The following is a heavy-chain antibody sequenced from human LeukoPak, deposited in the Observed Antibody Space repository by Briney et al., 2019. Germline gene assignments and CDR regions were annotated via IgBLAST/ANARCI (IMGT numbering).Heavy chain of an antibody. Sequence: GSLRLSCAASGFTVSSNYMSWVRQAPGKGLEWVSVIYSGDTTYYAASVKGRFTISRDNSKNTLYLQMNSLRAEDTAVYYCARDHYGSGPLYFNYWGQGTLVTVSS. V-gene: IGHV3-53*01. CDR3: ARDHYGSGPLYFNY. D-gene: IGHD3-10*01. CDR1: GFTVSSNY. CDR2: IYSGDTT. J-gene: IGHJ4*02.